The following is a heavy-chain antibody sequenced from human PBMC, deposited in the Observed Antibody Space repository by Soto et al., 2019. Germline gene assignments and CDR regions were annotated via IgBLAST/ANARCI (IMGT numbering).Heavy chain of an antibody. J-gene: IGHJ6*03. V-gene: IGHV1-2*04. CDR3: ARGDYYGSGSHPDYYYYMDV. CDR1: GYTFTGYY. Sequence: ASVKVSCKASGYTFTGYYMHWVRQAPGQGLEWMGWINPNSGGTNYAQKFQGWVTMTRDTSISTAYMELSRLRSDDTAVYYCARGDYYGSGSHPDYYYYMDVWGKGTTVTVSS. CDR2: INPNSGGT. D-gene: IGHD3-10*01.